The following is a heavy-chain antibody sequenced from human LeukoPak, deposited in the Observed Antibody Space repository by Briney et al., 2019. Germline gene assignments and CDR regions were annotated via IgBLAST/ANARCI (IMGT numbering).Heavy chain of an antibody. CDR1: GGSISSGSYY. J-gene: IGHJ4*02. CDR3: ARDMAGEGFD. V-gene: IGHV4-61*02. D-gene: IGHD3-10*01. CDR2: IYTSGST. Sequence: SQTLSLTCTVSGGSISSGSYYWSWIRQPAGKGLEWIGRIYTSGSTNYNPSLKSRVTISVDTSKNQFSLKLSSVTAADTAVYYCARDMAGEGFDWGQGTLVTVSS.